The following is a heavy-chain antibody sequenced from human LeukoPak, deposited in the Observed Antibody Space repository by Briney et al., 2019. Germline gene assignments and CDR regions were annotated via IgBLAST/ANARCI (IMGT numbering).Heavy chain of an antibody. V-gene: IGHV3-21*01. Sequence: PGGSLRLSCAASGFTFSSYSMNWVRQAPGKGLEWVSSISSSSSYIYYADSVKGRFTISRDNAKNSLYLQVNSLRAEDTAVYYCARDRPGIAAALLDYWGQGTLVTVSS. CDR3: ARDRPGIAAALLDY. CDR1: GFTFSSYS. D-gene: IGHD6-13*01. CDR2: ISSSSSYI. J-gene: IGHJ4*02.